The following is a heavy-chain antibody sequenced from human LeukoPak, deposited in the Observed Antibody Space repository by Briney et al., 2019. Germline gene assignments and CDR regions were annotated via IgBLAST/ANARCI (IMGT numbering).Heavy chain of an antibody. CDR3: AKSTTVTTHQRGHFDY. D-gene: IGHD4-11*01. J-gene: IGHJ4*02. CDR2: ISYDESNK. V-gene: IGHV3-30*18. CDR1: GFTFSSYG. Sequence: PGGSLRLSCAASGFTFSSYGMHWVRQAPGKGLEWVAVISYDESNKYFADSVKGRFTISRDNPKNTLYLQMNSLRPEDTAVYYCAKSTTVTTHQRGHFDYWGQGTLVTVSS.